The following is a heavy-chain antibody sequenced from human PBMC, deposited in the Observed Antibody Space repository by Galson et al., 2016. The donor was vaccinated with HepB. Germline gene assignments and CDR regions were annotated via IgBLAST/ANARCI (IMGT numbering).Heavy chain of an antibody. D-gene: IGHD6-13*01. V-gene: IGHV3-9*01. J-gene: IGHJ3*02. CDR3: ARGRGSNWRDAFDI. Sequence: SLRLSCAASGFTFDDYAMHWVRQAPGKGLEWVSGTSWNSGSIGYADSVKGRFTISRGNDKNSLHLQMNILRAEDTALYYCARGRGSNWRDAFDIWGQGTMVTVSS. CDR2: TSWNSGSI. CDR1: GFTFDDYA.